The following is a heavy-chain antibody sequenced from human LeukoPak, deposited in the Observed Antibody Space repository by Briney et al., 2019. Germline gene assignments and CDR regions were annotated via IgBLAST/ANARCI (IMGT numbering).Heavy chain of an antibody. J-gene: IGHJ4*02. V-gene: IGHV1-24*01. CDR3: ATDQLYYDYVWGSYRRGYFDY. CDR2: FYPEDGET. D-gene: IGHD3-16*02. Sequence: ASVTVSCKVSGYTLTELSMHWVRQAPGKGLEWMGGFYPEDGETIYAQKFQGRVTMTEDTSTDTAYMELSSLGSEDTAVYYRATDQLYYDYVWGSYRRGYFDYWGQGTLVTVSS. CDR1: GYTLTELS.